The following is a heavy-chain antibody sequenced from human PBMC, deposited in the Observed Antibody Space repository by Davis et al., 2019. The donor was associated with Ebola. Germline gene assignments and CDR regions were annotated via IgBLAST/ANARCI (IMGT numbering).Heavy chain of an antibody. CDR3: VKDRFTVVVVHGGFDY. V-gene: IGHV3-64D*06. D-gene: IGHD2-15*01. J-gene: IGHJ4*02. Sequence: GGSLRLSCAASGFTFSSYPMNWVRQAPGKGLESVSRISTNGETTYYAESVKGRFTISRDNSKDTLYLQMRSLRTEDTAVYYCVKDRFTVVVVHGGFDYWGQGALVTVSS. CDR1: GFTFSSYP. CDR2: ISTNGETT.